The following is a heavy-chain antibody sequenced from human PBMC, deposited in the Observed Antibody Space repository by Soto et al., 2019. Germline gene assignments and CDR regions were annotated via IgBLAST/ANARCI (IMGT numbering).Heavy chain of an antibody. CDR1: GFTFSNYG. Sequence: QVQLVESGGGMVQPGRSLRLSCAASGFTFSNYGMHWVRQAPGKGLEWVAVISYDGSDKYYADSVKGRFTISRDNSKNTLYLQMNSLRAEDTAVYYCARKDYRNWFDPWGQGTLVTVSS. CDR3: ARKDYRNWFDP. CDR2: ISYDGSDK. J-gene: IGHJ5*02. V-gene: IGHV3-30*03. D-gene: IGHD4-17*01.